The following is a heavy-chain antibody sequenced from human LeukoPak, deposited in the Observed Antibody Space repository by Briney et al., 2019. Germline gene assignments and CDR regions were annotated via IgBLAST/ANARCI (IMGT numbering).Heavy chain of an antibody. V-gene: IGHV3-11*05. CDR2: ISSSGSYT. CDR3: ARGGNWNYEIDY. CDR1: GLSYSDSY. Sequence: PGGSLRLSCAASGLSYSDSYMTWIRQAPGKGLEWVSYISSSGSYTNYADSVQGRFTVSRDNAKNSLFLHMTSLRAEDTAVYYCARGGNWNYEIDYWGQGTLVTVSS. J-gene: IGHJ4*02. D-gene: IGHD1-7*01.